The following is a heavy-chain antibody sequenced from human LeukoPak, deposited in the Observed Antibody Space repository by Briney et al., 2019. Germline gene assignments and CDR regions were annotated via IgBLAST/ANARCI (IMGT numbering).Heavy chain of an antibody. D-gene: IGHD2-15*01. CDR2: INTGNGNT. V-gene: IGHV1-3*03. Sequence: ASVKVSCKASGYTFTSYYMHWVRQAPGQRLEWMGWINTGNGNTKYSQEFQGRVTITRDTSASTAYMELSSLRSEDMAVYYCARDRYCSGGSCSGSLDYWGRGTLVTVSS. CDR1: GYTFTSYY. CDR3: ARDRYCSGGSCSGSLDY. J-gene: IGHJ4*02.